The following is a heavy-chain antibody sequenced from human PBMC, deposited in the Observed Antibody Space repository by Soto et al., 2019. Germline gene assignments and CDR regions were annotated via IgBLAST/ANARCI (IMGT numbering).Heavy chain of an antibody. CDR1: GGSVSSNSYS. CDR2: IYSSENT. V-gene: IGHV4-39*01. J-gene: IGHJ6*02. D-gene: IGHD3-9*01. CDR3: AIFNEYFVRPTCHGYYGLDV. Sequence: PSETLSLTCTVSGGSVSSNSYSWGWIRQSPGKGLEWIGTIYSSENTYYNPSLLSRVTISVDTSKNEFSLRLSSVTAADKDVYKCAIFNEYFVRPTCHGYYGLDVWAHGTTVPVSS.